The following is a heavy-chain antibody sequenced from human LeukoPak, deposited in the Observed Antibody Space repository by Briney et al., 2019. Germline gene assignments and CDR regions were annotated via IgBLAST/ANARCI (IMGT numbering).Heavy chain of an antibody. CDR1: GFTFSSYS. Sequence: PGGSLRLSCAASGFTFSSYSMKWVRQAPGEGLEWGSSISSSSSYIYYADSVKGRFTISRDNAKNSLYLHMNSLRAEDTAVYYCARTDSGSYYVHFDSWGQGTLVTVSS. CDR2: ISSSSSYI. D-gene: IGHD1-26*01. V-gene: IGHV3-21*01. J-gene: IGHJ4*02. CDR3: ARTDSGSYYVHFDS.